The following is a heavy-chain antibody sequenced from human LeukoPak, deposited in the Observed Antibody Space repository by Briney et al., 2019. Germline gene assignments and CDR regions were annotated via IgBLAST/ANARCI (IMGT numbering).Heavy chain of an antibody. D-gene: IGHD2/OR15-2a*01. J-gene: IGHJ3*02. CDR3: ARNRNDAFDI. V-gene: IGHV1-2*02. CDR1: GYTFTGYY. CDR2: INPNSGDT. Sequence: ASVKVSCKASGYTFTGYYMHWVRQAPGQGLEWMGWINPNSGDTDYAQKFQGRVTMTRDTSISTAYMQLSRLKSDDTAVYYCARNRNDAFDIWGQGTMVTDSS.